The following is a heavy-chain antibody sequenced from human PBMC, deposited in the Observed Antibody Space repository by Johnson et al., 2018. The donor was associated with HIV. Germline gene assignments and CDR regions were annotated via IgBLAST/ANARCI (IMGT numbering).Heavy chain of an antibody. Sequence: QVQLVESGGGVAQRGGSLRLSCAASGFTFSSYGMHWVRQAPGKGLEWVATIHYDGTKKEYAEYVKGRFTISRDNSKNTLYLQMNSRRAEDTAVYYCARVFVGATSAFDIWGQGTMVTVSS. V-gene: IGHV3-30*02. D-gene: IGHD1-26*01. CDR2: IHYDGTKK. CDR1: GFTFSSYG. J-gene: IGHJ3*02. CDR3: ARVFVGATSAFDI.